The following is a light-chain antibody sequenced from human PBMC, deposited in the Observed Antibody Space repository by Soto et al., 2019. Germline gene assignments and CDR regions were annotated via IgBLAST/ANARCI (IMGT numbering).Light chain of an antibody. CDR2: TAS. Sequence: DIQMTQSPSTLSASVGDRVTITRRASKSISSRLAWYQQKPGKAPKLLIYTASSLESGVPSRFSGSGSGTEFALTISSLQPDDSATYYCQQYNSYLTFGQGTNVEIK. CDR3: QQYNSYLT. CDR1: KSISSR. V-gene: IGKV1-5*03. J-gene: IGKJ1*01.